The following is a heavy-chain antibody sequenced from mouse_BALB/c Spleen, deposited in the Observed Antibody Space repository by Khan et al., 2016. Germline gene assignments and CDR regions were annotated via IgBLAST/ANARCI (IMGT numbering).Heavy chain of an antibody. D-gene: IGHD2-4*01. CDR1: GYSFTNYG. J-gene: IGHJ3*01. CDR3: ARWGYDDAWVAY. V-gene: IGHV9-3*02. CDR2: IDTNTGEP. Sequence: QIQLVQSGPELKKPGETVKISCKASGYSFTNYGMNWVKQAPGKGLKWMGWIDTNTGEPTYAEEFKGRFAFSLETSAITAYLQINNLKNDDTGTYVCARWGYDDAWVAYWGQGTLVTVSA.